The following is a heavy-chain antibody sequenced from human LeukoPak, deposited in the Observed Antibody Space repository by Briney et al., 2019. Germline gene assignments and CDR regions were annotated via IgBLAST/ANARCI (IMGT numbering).Heavy chain of an antibody. J-gene: IGHJ4*02. CDR3: AKDLGYCSVASCFFDC. V-gene: IGHV3-23*01. CDR1: GFTFSNYA. D-gene: IGHD2-15*01. CDR2: ISGNVGST. Sequence: GGSLRLSCAASGFTFSNYAMTWVRQAPGKGLEWVSTISGNVGSTYYADSVKGRFTISRDNSKNTLYLQMNSLRAEDTAVYYCAKDLGYCSVASCFFDCWGQGTLVTVSS.